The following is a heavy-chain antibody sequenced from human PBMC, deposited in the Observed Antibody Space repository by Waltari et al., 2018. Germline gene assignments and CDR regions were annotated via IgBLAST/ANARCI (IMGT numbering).Heavy chain of an antibody. CDR2: IFNSGIT. V-gene: IGHV4-38-2*01. CDR1: GYSISSGYY. J-gene: IGHJ3*02. D-gene: IGHD1-26*01. Sequence: QVQLQESGPGLVKPSETLSLTCAVSGYSISSGYYWGWIRQTPGKGLEWIVSIFNSGITYYSPSLKSRVTILVNTSKNQLFLKLNSMTAADTAVYYCATFWQVGINPRIWGQGTMVTVSS. CDR3: ATFWQVGINPRI.